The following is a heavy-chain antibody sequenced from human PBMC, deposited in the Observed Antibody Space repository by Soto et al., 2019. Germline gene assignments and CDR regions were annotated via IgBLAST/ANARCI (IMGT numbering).Heavy chain of an antibody. Sequence: QDQLVQSRAEVRKPGASVRVTCQASGYNFDSYGLNWVRQAPGQGPQWMGRISTYTGNTDIAPRIQGRLILTTDTYPSTAKQELRSLRSDDTAVYYCGRDVLVESGSFGGHWGQGTLDTVS. CDR3: GRDVLVESGSFGGH. D-gene: IGHD3-16*01. V-gene: IGHV1-18*04. J-gene: IGHJ4*02. CDR2: ISTYTGNT. CDR1: GYNFDSYG.